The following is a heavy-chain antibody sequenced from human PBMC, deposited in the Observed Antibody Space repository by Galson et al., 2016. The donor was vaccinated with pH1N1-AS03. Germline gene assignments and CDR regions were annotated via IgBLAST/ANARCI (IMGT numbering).Heavy chain of an antibody. CDR2: IYNSGNT. CDR1: GDSISNNDFY. V-gene: IGHV4-39*01. CDR3: ARHPVPELFWSGFPTNWFDP. Sequence: ETLSLTCTVSGDSISNNDFYWAWIRQLPGKGLEWIGTIYNSGNTYYNPSLKSRVTISVDTSKDQFSLRLTSVTAADTAVYYCARHPVPELFWSGFPTNWFDPWGQGIRVTVSS. J-gene: IGHJ5*02. D-gene: IGHD3-3*01.